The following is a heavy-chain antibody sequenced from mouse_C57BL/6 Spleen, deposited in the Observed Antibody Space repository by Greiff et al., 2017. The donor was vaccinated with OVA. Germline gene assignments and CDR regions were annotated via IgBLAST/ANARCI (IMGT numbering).Heavy chain of an antibody. CDR3: TERSSGQFAY. V-gene: IGHV1-15*01. D-gene: IGHD3-2*02. J-gene: IGHJ3*01. CDR2: IDPETGGT. CDR1: GYTFTDYE. Sequence: VQLQQSGAELVRPGASVTLSCKASGYTFTDYEMHWVKQTPVHGLEWIGAIDPETGGTAYNQKFKGKAILTADKSSSTAYMELSSLTSEDSAVYYCTERSSGQFAYWGQGTLVTVSA.